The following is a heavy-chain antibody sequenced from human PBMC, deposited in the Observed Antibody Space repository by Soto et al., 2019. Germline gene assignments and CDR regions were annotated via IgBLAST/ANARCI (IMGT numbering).Heavy chain of an antibody. V-gene: IGHV4-39*02. Sequence: SETLSLTCTVSGGAIYRSGYYWCWIRQPPGRGLEWVGGIFYTGTTYYSPSLKDRVTISVDTSKNSFSLNLTPVTAADTAVYFCARLVVVAPVANAWGQGTLVTVSS. CDR2: IFYTGTT. D-gene: IGHD2-2*01. CDR3: ARLVVVAPVANA. J-gene: IGHJ5*02. CDR1: GGAIYRSGYY.